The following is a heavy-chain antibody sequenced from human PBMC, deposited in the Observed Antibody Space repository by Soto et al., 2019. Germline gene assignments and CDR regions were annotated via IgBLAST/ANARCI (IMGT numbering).Heavy chain of an antibody. D-gene: IGHD3-10*01. J-gene: IGHJ5*02. CDR1: GGSFSGYY. CDR2: INHSGST. V-gene: IGHV4-34*01. Sequence: LSLTCAVYGGSFSGYYWSWIRQPPGKGLEWLGEINHSGSTNYNPSLKSRVTISVDTSKNQFSLKLSSVTAADTAVYYCARGNQYYYGSGSYYNNWFDPWGQGTLVTVSS. CDR3: ARGNQYYYGSGSYYNNWFDP.